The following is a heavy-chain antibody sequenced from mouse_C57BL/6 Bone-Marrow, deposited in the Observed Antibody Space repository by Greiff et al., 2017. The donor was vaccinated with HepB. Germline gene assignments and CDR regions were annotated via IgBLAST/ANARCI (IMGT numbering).Heavy chain of an antibody. J-gene: IGHJ4*01. V-gene: IGHV14-3*01. Sequence: VHVKQSVTELVRPGASVKLSCTASGFNIKNTYMHWVKQRPEQGLEWIGRIDPANGNTKYAPKFQGKATITADTSSNTAYLQLSSLTSEDTAIYYCANYYSNYPYAMDYWGQGTSVTVSS. CDR2: IDPANGNT. D-gene: IGHD2-5*01. CDR3: ANYYSNYPYAMDY. CDR1: GFNIKNTY.